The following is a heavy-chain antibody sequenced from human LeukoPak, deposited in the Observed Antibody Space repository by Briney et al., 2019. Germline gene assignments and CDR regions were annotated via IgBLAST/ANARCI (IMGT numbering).Heavy chain of an antibody. CDR2: ISSSGSTI. CDR1: GFTFSSYE. J-gene: IGHJ4*02. V-gene: IGHV3-48*03. CDR3: AREGTYSSGWYEGFDY. Sequence: SGGSLRLSCAASGFTFSSYEMNWVRQAPGKGLEWVSYISSSGSTIYYADSVKGRFTISRDNAKNSLYLQMNSLRAEDTAVYYCAREGTYSSGWYEGFDYWGQGTLVTVSS. D-gene: IGHD6-19*01.